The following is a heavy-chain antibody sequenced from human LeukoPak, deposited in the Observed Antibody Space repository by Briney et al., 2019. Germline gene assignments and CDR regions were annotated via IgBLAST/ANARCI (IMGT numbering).Heavy chain of an antibody. CDR2: INPNSGGT. Sequence: ASVKVSCKASGYTFTGYYMHWVRQAPGQGLEWMGWINPNSGGTNYAQKFQGRVTMTRDTSISTAYMELSRLRSDDTAMYFCARVLRYASPYFDIWGQGTLVTVSS. D-gene: IGHD4-17*01. CDR1: GYTFTGYY. J-gene: IGHJ4*02. CDR3: ARVLRYASPYFDI. V-gene: IGHV1-2*02.